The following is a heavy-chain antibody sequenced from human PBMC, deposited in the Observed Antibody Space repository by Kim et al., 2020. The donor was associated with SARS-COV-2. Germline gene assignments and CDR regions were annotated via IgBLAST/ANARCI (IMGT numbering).Heavy chain of an antibody. D-gene: IGHD1-26*01. Sequence: TNYRPSLKSRVTISFDTSKNQLSLRLNSVTAADTAVYYCARSVSGAAFDIWGLGTMVTVSS. CDR2: T. V-gene: IGHV4-59*01. J-gene: IGHJ3*02. CDR3: ARSVSGAAFDI.